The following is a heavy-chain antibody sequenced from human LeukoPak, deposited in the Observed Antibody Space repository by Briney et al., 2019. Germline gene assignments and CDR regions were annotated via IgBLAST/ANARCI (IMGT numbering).Heavy chain of an antibody. CDR2: INPNSGGT. Sequence: ASVKVSCKASGYTFTGYFMHWVRQAPGQGLEWMGWINPNSGGTNYAQKFQGRVTMTRDTSISTAYMELSRLRSDDTAVYYCARGYNWKRPYDYWGQGTLVTVSS. CDR1: GYTFTGYF. CDR3: ARGYNWKRPYDY. J-gene: IGHJ4*02. D-gene: IGHD1-1*01. V-gene: IGHV1-2*02.